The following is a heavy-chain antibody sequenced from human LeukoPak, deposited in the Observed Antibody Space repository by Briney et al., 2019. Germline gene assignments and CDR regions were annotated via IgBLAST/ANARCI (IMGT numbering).Heavy chain of an antibody. CDR1: GYTFTSYG. CDR2: NSAYNGNT. D-gene: IGHD3-3*01. J-gene: IGHJ6*03. V-gene: IGHV1-18*01. CDR3: ARDGLLRFLEWFHPYYYMDV. Sequence: ASVKVSCKASGYTFTSYGISWVRQAPGQGLEWMGWNSAYNGNTNYAQKFQGRVTMTRDTSISTAYMELSRLRSDDTAVYYCARDGLLRFLEWFHPYYYMDVWGKGTTVTVSS.